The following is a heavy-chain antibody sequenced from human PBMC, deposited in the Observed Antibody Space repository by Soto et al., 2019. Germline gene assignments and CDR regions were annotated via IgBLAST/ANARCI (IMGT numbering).Heavy chain of an antibody. CDR2: ITTGNDYI. D-gene: IGHD6-19*01. CDR1: GFTLSSFS. CDR3: ARDSYSSLFDS. J-gene: IGHJ5*01. V-gene: IGHV3-21*01. Sequence: LRLSCVGSGFTLSSFSMSWVRQTPGKGLEWVSSITTGNDYISYADSVKGRFTISRDNAKNSLFLRMNSLRADDTALYFCARDSYSSLFDSWGQGTLVTVSS.